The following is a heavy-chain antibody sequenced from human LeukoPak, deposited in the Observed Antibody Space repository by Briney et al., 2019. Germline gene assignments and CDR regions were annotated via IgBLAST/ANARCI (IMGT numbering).Heavy chain of an antibody. D-gene: IGHD6-13*01. V-gene: IGHV4-34*01. J-gene: IGHJ4*02. CDR3: ARVGIAAAYYFDD. CDR1: GGSFSGYY. Sequence: SETLSLTCAVYGGSFSGYYWSWIRQPPGKGLEWIGEINHSGSTNSNPSLKSLATISVDTPTHQLALKLSSVTAADTAVYYCARVGIAAAYYFDDWGQGTLVTVFS. CDR2: INHSGST.